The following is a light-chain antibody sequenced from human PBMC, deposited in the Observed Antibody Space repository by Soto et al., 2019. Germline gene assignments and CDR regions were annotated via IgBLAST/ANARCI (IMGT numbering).Light chain of an antibody. Sequence: QSVLTQPPSASGTPGQKVTISCSGSSSNIGSNTVNWYQQLPGTAPKLLIYSNNQRPSGVPDRFSGSKSGTSASLAIRGLQAEDEADYSCASWDDSLNGPYVVFGGGTKLTVL. CDR3: ASWDDSLNGPYVV. CDR2: SNN. CDR1: SSNIGSNT. J-gene: IGLJ2*01. V-gene: IGLV1-44*01.